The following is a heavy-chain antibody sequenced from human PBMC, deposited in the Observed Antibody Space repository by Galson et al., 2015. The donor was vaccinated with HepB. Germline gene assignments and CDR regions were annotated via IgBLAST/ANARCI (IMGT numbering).Heavy chain of an antibody. D-gene: IGHD3-22*01. Sequence: SLRLSCAASGFTFSSYSMNWVRQAPGKGLEWVSYISSSSSTIYYADSVKGRFTISRDNAKNSLYLQMNSLRAEDTAVYYCARDKKDDSSGYYPNWFDPWGQGTLVTVSS. CDR1: GFTFSSYS. J-gene: IGHJ5*02. CDR3: ARDKKDDSSGYYPNWFDP. V-gene: IGHV3-48*01. CDR2: ISSSSSTI.